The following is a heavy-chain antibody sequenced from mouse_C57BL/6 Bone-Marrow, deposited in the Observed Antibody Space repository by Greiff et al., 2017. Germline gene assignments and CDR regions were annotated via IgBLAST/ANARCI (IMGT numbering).Heavy chain of an antibody. V-gene: IGHV1-81*01. CDR1: GYTFTSYG. CDR3: TTVLRGYFDV. CDR2: IYPRSGNT. Sequence: VKLVESGAELARPGASVKLSCKASGYTFTSYGISWVKQRTGQGLEWIGEIYPRSGNTYYNEKFKGKATLTADTSSNTAYLQLSSLTSEDTAVYYCTTVLRGYFDVWGTGTTVTVSS. D-gene: IGHD1-1*01. J-gene: IGHJ1*03.